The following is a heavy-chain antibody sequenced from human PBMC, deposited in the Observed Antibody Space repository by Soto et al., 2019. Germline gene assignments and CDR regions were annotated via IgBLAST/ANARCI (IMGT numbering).Heavy chain of an antibody. Sequence: GESLKISCKASGYIFTTYWIGWVRQMPGKGLEWMGIIYPGDSDTKYSPSFQGQITISADKSISTAYLQWSSLKASDTAMYYCARDGPYPSIAVAHTRSEIDYWGQGTLVTVSS. D-gene: IGHD6-19*01. V-gene: IGHV5-51*06. CDR1: GYIFTTYW. J-gene: IGHJ4*02. CDR3: ARDGPYPSIAVAHTRSEIDY. CDR2: IYPGDSDT.